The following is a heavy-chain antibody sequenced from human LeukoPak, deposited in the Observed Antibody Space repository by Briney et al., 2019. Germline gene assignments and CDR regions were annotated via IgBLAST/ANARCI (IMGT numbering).Heavy chain of an antibody. CDR1: GFTLSSYG. CDR2: IRFDGSNK. Sequence: PGGSLRLSCAASGFTLSSYGMHWVRQAPGKGLEWVAFIRFDGSNKYYADSVKGRFTISRDNSKNTLYLQMNSLRAEDTALYYCAKVYPAVPTIDYWGQGTLVTVSS. CDR3: AKVYPAVPTIDY. V-gene: IGHV3-30*02. J-gene: IGHJ4*02. D-gene: IGHD2-2*01.